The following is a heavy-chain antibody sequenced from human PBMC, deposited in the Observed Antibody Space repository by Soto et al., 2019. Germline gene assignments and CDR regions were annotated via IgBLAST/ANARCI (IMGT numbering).Heavy chain of an antibody. CDR2: IYYSGST. V-gene: IGHV4-4*07. D-gene: IGHD4-17*01. CDR1: CGSISSYY. Sequence: PWETLSLTCTVSCGSISSYYWSWIRQPAGKGLEWIGRIYYSGSTYYNPSLKSRVTISVDTSKNQFSLKLSSVTAADTAVYYCARDTVTGSYYYYGMDVWGQGTTVTVSS. J-gene: IGHJ6*02. CDR3: ARDTVTGSYYYYGMDV.